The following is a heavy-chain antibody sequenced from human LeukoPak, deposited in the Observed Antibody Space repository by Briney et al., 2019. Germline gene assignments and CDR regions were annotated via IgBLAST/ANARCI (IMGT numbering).Heavy chain of an antibody. Sequence: PSETLSLTCTVSGGSISSSSYYWGWIRQPPGKGLQWIGTIYYRGSTYYNPSLKSRVTISVDTSKNQFSLKLSSVTAADTAVYYCARGERYSSGWYGEYYFDFWGQGTLVTVSS. J-gene: IGHJ4*02. CDR1: GGSISSSSYY. CDR2: IYYRGST. V-gene: IGHV4-39*01. CDR3: ARGERYSSGWYGEYYFDF. D-gene: IGHD6-19*01.